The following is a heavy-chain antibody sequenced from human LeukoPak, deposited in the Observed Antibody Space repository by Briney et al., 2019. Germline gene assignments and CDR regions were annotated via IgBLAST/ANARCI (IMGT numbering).Heavy chain of an antibody. D-gene: IGHD1-14*01. Sequence: GGSLRLSCAASGFTFSRYAMTWVRRAPGKGLEWVSIVTGRDGSTYYADSVKGRFTISRDNSKNTLYLQMNSLRAEDTAVYYCAKDKGAVTGTFDYWGQGTLVTVSS. CDR2: VTGRDGST. CDR1: GFTFSRYA. J-gene: IGHJ4*02. CDR3: AKDKGAVTGTFDY. V-gene: IGHV3-23*01.